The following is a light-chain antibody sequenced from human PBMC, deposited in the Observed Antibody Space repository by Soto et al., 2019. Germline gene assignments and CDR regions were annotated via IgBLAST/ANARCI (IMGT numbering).Light chain of an antibody. CDR2: KXX. CDR3: QQYNSYSYT. Sequence: VSAKVEDRVTITCRASQSISSWLAWYQQKPGKXPXLXXXKXXXVXCGGPSRFSGSGSGTEFTLTISSLQPDDFATYYCQQYNSYSYTFGQGTKVDI. V-gene: IGKV1-5*03. CDR1: QSISSW. J-gene: IGKJ2*01.